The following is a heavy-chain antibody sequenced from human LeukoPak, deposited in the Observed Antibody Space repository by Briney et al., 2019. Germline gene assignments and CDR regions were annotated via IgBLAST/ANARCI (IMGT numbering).Heavy chain of an antibody. CDR2: IYYSGST. Sequence: SETLSLTCTVSGGSISSSSYYWGWIRQPPGKGLEWIGSIYYSGSTYYNPSLKSRVTISVDTSKNQLSLKLSSVTAADTAVYYCARDPGYSRPSWFDPWGQGTLVTVSS. D-gene: IGHD6-13*01. CDR3: ARDPGYSRPSWFDP. J-gene: IGHJ5*02. V-gene: IGHV4-39*07. CDR1: GGSISSSSYY.